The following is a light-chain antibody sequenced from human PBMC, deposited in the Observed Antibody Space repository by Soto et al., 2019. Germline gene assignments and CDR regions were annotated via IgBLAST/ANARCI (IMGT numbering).Light chain of an antibody. CDR2: GAS. CDR1: QSVSSSY. Sequence: EIVLTQSPGTLSLSPGERATLSCRASQSVSSSYLAWYRQKPGQAPRLLIYGASSRATGIPDRFSGSGSGTDFTLTISRLEPEDFAVYYCQQYLSSPWTFGQGTRVEI. CDR3: QQYLSSPWT. J-gene: IGKJ1*01. V-gene: IGKV3-20*01.